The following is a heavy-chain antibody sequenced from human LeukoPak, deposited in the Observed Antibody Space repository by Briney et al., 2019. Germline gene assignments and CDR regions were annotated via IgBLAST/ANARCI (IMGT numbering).Heavy chain of an antibody. CDR1: GYPFTDQF. Sequence: ASVNVSCKASGYPFTDQFINWVRQAPGRGLEWMGWINPNSGDTNYEQRFQGRVTMTRDTSISTAYMDLTRLASDDTAVYYCARGELLVDYWGQGTLVTVSS. D-gene: IGHD3-10*01. CDR2: INPNSGDT. V-gene: IGHV1-2*02. CDR3: ARGELLVDY. J-gene: IGHJ4*02.